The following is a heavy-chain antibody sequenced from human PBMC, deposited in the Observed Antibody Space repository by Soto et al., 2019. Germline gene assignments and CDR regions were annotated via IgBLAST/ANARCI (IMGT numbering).Heavy chain of an antibody. J-gene: IGHJ5*02. CDR3: ARGEEEVLCSGGSCYPNWFDP. CDR1: GGSISSGGYY. Sequence: SETLSLTCTVSGGSISSGGYYWSWIRQHPGKGLEWIGYIYYSGSTYYNPSLKSRVTISVDTSKNQFSLKLSSVTAADTAVYYCARGEEEVLCSGGSCYPNWFDPWGQGTLVTVSS. D-gene: IGHD2-15*01. V-gene: IGHV4-31*03. CDR2: IYYSGST.